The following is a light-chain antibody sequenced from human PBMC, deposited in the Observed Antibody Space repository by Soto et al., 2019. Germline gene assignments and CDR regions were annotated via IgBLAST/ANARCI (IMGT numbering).Light chain of an antibody. CDR2: DAS. CDR3: QQRSNWPPLT. V-gene: IGKV3-11*01. CDR1: QSVSSY. J-gene: IGKJ4*01. Sequence: EIVLTQSPATLSLSPGERATLSCRASQSVSSYLAWYQQKPGQAPRLLIDDASNKATGIPARFSGSGPGTDFTRTISSLEPEDVAVYYCQQRSNWPPLTFGGGAKVEIK.